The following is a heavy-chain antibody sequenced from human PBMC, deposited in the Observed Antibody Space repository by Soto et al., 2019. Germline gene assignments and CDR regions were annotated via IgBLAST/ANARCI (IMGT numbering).Heavy chain of an antibody. CDR3: AREDSGDSCAYFDY. CDR1: GFTFNHFA. V-gene: IGHV3-30*04. Sequence: QVQLVESGGGAVQPGRSLRLSCAASGFTFNHFAMHWVRQAPGKGLDWVAVISYDGRRKSYADSVKGRFTISRDNSERPLDLQMNNLTRQDTGSYYWAREDSGDSCAYFDYWGQGSLVAVSS. D-gene: IGHD1-26*01. CDR2: ISYDGRRK. J-gene: IGHJ4*02.